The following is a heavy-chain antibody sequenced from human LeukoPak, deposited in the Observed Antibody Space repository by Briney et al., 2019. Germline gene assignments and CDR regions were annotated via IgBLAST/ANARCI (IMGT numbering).Heavy chain of an antibody. CDR1: GGSICSGSYY. CDR2: IYTSGST. Sequence: NPSDTLSLTCTVSGGSICSGSYYWSWIRQPAGTGLEWIGRIYTSGSTNYNPSLKSRLTISVDTSKNQFSLKLSSVTPADTAVYYCARGYYYYYYMDVWGKGTTVTISS. J-gene: IGHJ6*03. V-gene: IGHV4-61*02. CDR3: ARGYYYYYYMDV.